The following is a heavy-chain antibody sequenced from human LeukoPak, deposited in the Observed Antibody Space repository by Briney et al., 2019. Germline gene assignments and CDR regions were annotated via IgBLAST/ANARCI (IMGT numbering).Heavy chain of an antibody. D-gene: IGHD4-11*01. CDR3: ARHRRYSNYFDN. Sequence: ASVKVSCKASGYTFTGYYMHWVRQAPGQGLEWMGWINPNSGGTNYAQKFQGRVTMTRDTSISTAYMELSRLRSDDTAMYYCARHRRYSNYFDNWGQGTLVTVSS. CDR1: GYTFTGYY. CDR2: INPNSGGT. J-gene: IGHJ4*02. V-gene: IGHV1-2*02.